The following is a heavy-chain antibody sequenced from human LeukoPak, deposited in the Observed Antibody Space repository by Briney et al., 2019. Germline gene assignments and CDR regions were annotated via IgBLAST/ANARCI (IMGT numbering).Heavy chain of an antibody. CDR2: ISSSGSTI. J-gene: IGHJ6*03. CDR1: GFTFSSYE. CDR3: ARESSAWYVEVHYYYMDV. D-gene: IGHD6-19*01. Sequence: GGSLRLSCAASGFTFSSYEMNWVRQAPGKGLEWVSYISSSGSTIYYADSVKGRFTISRDNAKNSLYLQMNSLRAEDTAVYYCARESSAWYVEVHYYYMDVWGKGTTVTISS. V-gene: IGHV3-48*03.